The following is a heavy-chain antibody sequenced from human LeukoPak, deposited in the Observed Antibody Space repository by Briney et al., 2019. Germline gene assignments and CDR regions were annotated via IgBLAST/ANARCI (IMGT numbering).Heavy chain of an antibody. D-gene: IGHD3-9*01. CDR3: ARPYYDILTGYYLDY. J-gene: IGHJ4*02. Sequence: GESLQISCKGSGYSFTNYWIGWVRQMPGKGLEWMGIIYPADSDTRYSPSFQGQVTISVDKSISTAYLQWSSLKASDTAMYYCARPYYDILTGYYLDYWGQGTLVTVSS. CDR1: GYSFTNYW. V-gene: IGHV5-51*01. CDR2: IYPADSDT.